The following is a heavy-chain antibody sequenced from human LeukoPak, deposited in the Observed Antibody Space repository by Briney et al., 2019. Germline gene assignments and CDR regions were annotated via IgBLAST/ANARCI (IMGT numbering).Heavy chain of an antibody. CDR1: GGSISSFY. Sequence: PSETLSLTCSVFGGSISSFYWTWIRQPPGKGLEWIGYIYYTGSTNSNPSLKSRVTISVDTSKNQFSLKLGTVTAADTAVYYCARRWYSSGWSGGYFDYWGQGTLATVSS. J-gene: IGHJ4*02. V-gene: IGHV4-59*01. CDR2: IYYTGST. D-gene: IGHD6-19*01. CDR3: ARRWYSSGWSGGYFDY.